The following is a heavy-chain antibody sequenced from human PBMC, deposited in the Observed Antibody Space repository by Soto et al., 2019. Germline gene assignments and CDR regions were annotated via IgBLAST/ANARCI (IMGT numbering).Heavy chain of an antibody. J-gene: IGHJ6*02. V-gene: IGHV4-61*01. Sequence: SETLSLTCTVSGGSVSSGNYYWTWIRQTPGKGPEWVGYIHYSGSTNHNPSLKSRVTMSVDTAKNQFSLELTSVTAADTAVYYCASYTSGRSGPALDVWGQGTTVTVSS. CDR3: ASYTSGRSGPALDV. D-gene: IGHD3-10*01. CDR2: IHYSGST. CDR1: GGSVSSGNYY.